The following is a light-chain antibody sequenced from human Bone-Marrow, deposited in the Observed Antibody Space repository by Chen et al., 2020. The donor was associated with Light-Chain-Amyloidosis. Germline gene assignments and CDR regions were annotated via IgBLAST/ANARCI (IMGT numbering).Light chain of an antibody. J-gene: IGKJ5*01. CDR2: GAS. CDR3: QQYGSSSIT. V-gene: IGKV3-20*01. Sequence: EIVVTQSPGPPSLSPGERATLPCRGSQSLSSNYLAWYQQKPGQAPRLLMYGASSRATGIPDRFSGSGSGTDFTLTISRLEPEDFAMYYCQQYGSSSITFGQGTRLEIK. CDR1: QSLSSNY.